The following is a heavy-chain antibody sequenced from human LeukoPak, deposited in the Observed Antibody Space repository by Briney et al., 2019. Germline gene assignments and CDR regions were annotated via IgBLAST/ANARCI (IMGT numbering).Heavy chain of an antibody. D-gene: IGHD2-2*01. V-gene: IGHV3-53*01. J-gene: IGHJ6*02. CDR3: ARDLPARYCSSTSCWGYYYGMDV. CDR2: IYSGGST. Sequence: GGSLRLSCAASGFTVSSNYMSWVRQAPGKGLEWVSVIYSGGSTYYADSVKGRFTISRDNSKNTLYLQMNSLRAEDTAVYYCARDLPARYCSSTSCWGYYYGMDVWGQGTTVTVSS. CDR1: GFTVSSNY.